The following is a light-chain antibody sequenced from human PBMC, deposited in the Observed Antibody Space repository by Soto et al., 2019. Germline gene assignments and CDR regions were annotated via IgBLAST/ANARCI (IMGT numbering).Light chain of an antibody. CDR3: QQRSNWPT. CDR2: DAS. Sequence: EVVLTHSPATLSLSPCERATFSLRASQNVNNFLAWYQQKPGQAPRLLIYDASNRATGIPARFSGSGSGTDFTLTISSLESEDFAIYYCQQRSNWPTFGQGTRLETK. CDR1: QNVNNF. J-gene: IGKJ5*01. V-gene: IGKV3-11*01.